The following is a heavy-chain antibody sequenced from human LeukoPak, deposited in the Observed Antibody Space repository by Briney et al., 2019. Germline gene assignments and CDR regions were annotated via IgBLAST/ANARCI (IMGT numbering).Heavy chain of an antibody. CDR1: GFTFSSHA. CDR3: VNLVGMPTVGCDY. V-gene: IGHV3-23*01. D-gene: IGHD2-8*02. J-gene: IGHJ4*02. CDR2: ISADSGAI. Sequence: GGSLRLSCAASGFTFSSHAMSWVRQAPGEGLEWVSAISADSGAIYYADSVKGRFIISRDNSKSTLYLQMNSLRAEDTAVYYCVNLVGMPTVGCDYWGQGTLVTVSS.